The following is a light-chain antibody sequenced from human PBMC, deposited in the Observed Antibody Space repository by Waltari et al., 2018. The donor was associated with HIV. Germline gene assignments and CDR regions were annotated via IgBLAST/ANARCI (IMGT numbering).Light chain of an antibody. CDR2: RDN. Sequence: QSVLTQPPSASGTPGQSVTISCSGSSSNIGSNYVSWYQHFPGTTPNPRIYRDNSRPSGVPDRFSGSKSGTSASLAISGLRSEDEADYYCAAWDDSLSGWVFGGGTKLTVL. CDR3: AAWDDSLSGWV. V-gene: IGLV1-47*01. CDR1: SSNIGSNY. J-gene: IGLJ3*02.